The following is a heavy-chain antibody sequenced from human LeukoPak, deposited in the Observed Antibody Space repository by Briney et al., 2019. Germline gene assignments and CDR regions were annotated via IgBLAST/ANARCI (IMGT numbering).Heavy chain of an antibody. D-gene: IGHD6-13*01. CDR2: INAGNGNT. CDR3: ARGSSRGNWSFDL. CDR1: GYTFTSYY. V-gene: IGHV1-3*03. J-gene: IGHJ2*01. Sequence: ASVKVSCKASGYTFTSYYMHWVRQAPGQGLEWMGWINAGNGNTHYSQEFQGRVTITRDTSASTAYMELSSLRSEDMAVYYCARGSSRGNWSFDLWGRGTLVTVSS.